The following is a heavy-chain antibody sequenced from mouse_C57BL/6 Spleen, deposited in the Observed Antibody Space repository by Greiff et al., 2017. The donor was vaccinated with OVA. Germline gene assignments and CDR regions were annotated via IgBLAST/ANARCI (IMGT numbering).Heavy chain of an antibody. V-gene: IGHV1-61*01. D-gene: IGHD3-2*02. CDR3: ARGDSSGTGAY. CDR2: IYPSDSET. CDR1: GYTFTSYW. J-gene: IGHJ3*01. Sequence: QVQLQQPGAELVRPGSSVKLSCKASGYTFTSYWMDWVKQRPGQGLEWIGNIYPSDSETHYNQKFKDKATLTVDKSSSTAYMQLSSLTSEDSAVYYCARGDSSGTGAYWGQGTLVTVSA.